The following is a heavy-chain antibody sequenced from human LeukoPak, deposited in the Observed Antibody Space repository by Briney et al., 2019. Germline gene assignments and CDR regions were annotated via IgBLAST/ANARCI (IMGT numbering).Heavy chain of an antibody. D-gene: IGHD6-13*01. Sequence: GGSLRLSCAASGFTFSSYAMHWVRQAPGKGLEWVAVISYDGSNKYHADSVKGRFTISRDNSKNTLYLQMNSLRAEDTAVYYCARERQQLAYGTFDYWGQGTLVTVSS. CDR1: GFTFSSYA. J-gene: IGHJ4*02. V-gene: IGHV3-30-3*01. CDR3: ARERQQLAYGTFDY. CDR2: ISYDGSNK.